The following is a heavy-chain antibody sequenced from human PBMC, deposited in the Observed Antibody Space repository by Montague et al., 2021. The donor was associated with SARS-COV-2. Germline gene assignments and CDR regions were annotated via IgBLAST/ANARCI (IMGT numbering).Heavy chain of an antibody. CDR1: GGSFSGYY. D-gene: IGHD6-13*01. V-gene: IGHV4-34*01. CDR3: AGAGYSSSLYGARHWFDP. Sequence: SETLSLTCAVYGGSFSGYYWSWIRQPPGKGLEWIWEINHSGSTNYNPSLKSRVTISVDTSKNQFSLKLSSVAAADAAVYYCAGAGYSSSLYGARHWFDPWGQGTLVTVSS. CDR2: INHSGST. J-gene: IGHJ5*02.